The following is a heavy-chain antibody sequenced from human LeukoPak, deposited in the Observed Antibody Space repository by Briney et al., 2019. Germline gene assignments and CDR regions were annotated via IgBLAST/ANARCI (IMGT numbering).Heavy chain of an antibody. CDR2: INSDGSTT. CDR3: AKGSATPY. V-gene: IGHV3-74*01. CDR1: GFTFSSHW. D-gene: IGHD1-26*01. Sequence: PGGSLRLSCAASGFTFSSHWMHWVRQAPGKGLVWVSRINSDGSTTIYADSVKGRFTISRDNANNTLYLQMSSLRAEDTAVYYCAKGSATPYWGQGTLVTVST. J-gene: IGHJ4*02.